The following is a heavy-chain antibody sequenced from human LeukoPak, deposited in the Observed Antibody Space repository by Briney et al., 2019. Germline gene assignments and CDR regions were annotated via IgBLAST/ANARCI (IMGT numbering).Heavy chain of an antibody. J-gene: IGHJ6*02. CDR3: ARSGTYYDFWSGYPSDYFYGMDV. V-gene: IGHV3-30-3*01. CDR2: ISYDGSNK. D-gene: IGHD3-3*01. Sequence: GRSLRLYCAASGFTFSSYAMHWGRQAPGKGLEWVAVISYDGSNKYYADSVKGRFTISRDNSKNTLYLQMNSLRAEDTAVYYCARSGTYYDFWSGYPSDYFYGMDVWGQGTTVTVSS. CDR1: GFTFSSYA.